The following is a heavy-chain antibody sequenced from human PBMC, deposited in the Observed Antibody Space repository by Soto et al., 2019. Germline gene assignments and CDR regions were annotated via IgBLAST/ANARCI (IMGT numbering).Heavy chain of an antibody. CDR2: INPNGGST. D-gene: IGHD2-2*02. CDR3: ANVPIWCSSTSCYTEGFDY. Sequence: ASVKVSCKAPADTFTSYYIHWVRQAPGHGLEWMGIINPNGGSTRFAQTFQGRITMTTDTSTSTVYMELRSLRSEDTAVYYCANVPIWCSSTSCYTEGFDYWGQGTLVTVSS. CDR1: ADTFTSYY. V-gene: IGHV1-46*01. J-gene: IGHJ4*02.